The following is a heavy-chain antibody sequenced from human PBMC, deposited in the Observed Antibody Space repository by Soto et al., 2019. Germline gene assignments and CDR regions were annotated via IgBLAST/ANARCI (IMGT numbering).Heavy chain of an antibody. D-gene: IGHD3-3*01. CDR2: IYYSGST. CDR1: GGSVSSGLYY. Sequence: QVQLQESGPGLVKPSQTLSLICSVSGGSVSSGLYYWNWIRQHPGRGLEWIGSIYYSGSTYYSPSLKSRVTISVDTSMNQFSLKLSSVTAADTAVYYCARTSSSGYYLSVRYFDYWGQGTLVTVSS. CDR3: ARTSSSGYYLSVRYFDY. J-gene: IGHJ4*02. V-gene: IGHV4-31*03.